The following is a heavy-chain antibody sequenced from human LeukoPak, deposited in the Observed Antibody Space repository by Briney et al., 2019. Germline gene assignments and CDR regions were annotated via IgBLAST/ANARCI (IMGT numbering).Heavy chain of an antibody. V-gene: IGHV4-30-2*01. CDR2: IYHSGST. CDR1: GASLSGGAYS. J-gene: IGHJ4*02. CDR3: ARGYYDSSGYSRTYYFDV. D-gene: IGHD3-22*01. Sequence: SQTLSLTCAVSGASLSGGAYSWSWIRQPPGKGLEWIGYIYHSGSTSYNPSLESRVTISVDRSKNQFSLNLSSVTAADTALYYCARGYYDSSGYSRTYYFDVWGRGTLVTVSS.